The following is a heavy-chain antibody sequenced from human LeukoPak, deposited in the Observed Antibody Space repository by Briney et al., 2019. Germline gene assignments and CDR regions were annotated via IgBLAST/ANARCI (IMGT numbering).Heavy chain of an antibody. Sequence: PSGTLSLTCAVSGGSISSSNWWRWVRQPPGKGLEWIGEIYHSGNAYYNPSLKSRVTIAVDKSKNQFSLQLSSVTAAHTALYYCAKHYMGSSYNHGLDCWGQGTLVTVSS. CDR2: IYHSGNA. D-gene: IGHD3-10*01. CDR1: GGSISSSNW. V-gene: IGHV4-4*02. CDR3: AKHYMGSSYNHGLDC. J-gene: IGHJ4*02.